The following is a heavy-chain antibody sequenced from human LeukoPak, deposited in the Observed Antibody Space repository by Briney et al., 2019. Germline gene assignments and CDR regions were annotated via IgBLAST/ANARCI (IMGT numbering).Heavy chain of an antibody. V-gene: IGHV4-34*01. J-gene: IGHJ3*02. CDR1: GGSFSGYY. D-gene: IGHD5-18*01. CDR3: ARGIQLWFENAFDI. CDR2: INHSGST. Sequence: SETLSLTCAVYGGSFSGYYWSWIRQPPGKGLEWIGEINHSGSTNHNPSLKSRVTISVDTSKNQFSLKLSSVTAADTAVYYCARGIQLWFENAFDIWGQGTMVTVSS.